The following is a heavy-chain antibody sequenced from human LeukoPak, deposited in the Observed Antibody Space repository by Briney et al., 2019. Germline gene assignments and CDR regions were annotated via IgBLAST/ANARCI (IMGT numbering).Heavy chain of an antibody. J-gene: IGHJ4*02. CDR1: GGSTSSYH. D-gene: IGHD3-10*01. CDR2: IYYSGST. V-gene: IGHV4-59*01. CDR3: AREHYYGSGIDY. Sequence: SETLSLTCTVSGGSTSSYHWNWIRQPPGKGLEWIGYIYYSGSTNYNPSLKSRVTISVDTSKNQFSLKLSSVTAADTAVYYCAREHYYGSGIDYWGQGTLVTVSS.